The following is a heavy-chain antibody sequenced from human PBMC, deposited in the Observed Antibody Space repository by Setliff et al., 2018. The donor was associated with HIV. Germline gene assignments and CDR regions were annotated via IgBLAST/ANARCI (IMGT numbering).Heavy chain of an antibody. Sequence: GGSLRLSCAASGFIIRNHWMTWVRQAPGKGLEWVANIKEDGSETYFGDSLKGRFTASRDNARNSLYLQMNSLRAEDTAVYYCAKDPTTGAVAVYYFDYWGQGTLVTVSS. CDR2: IKEDGSET. CDR3: AKDPTTGAVAVYYFDY. V-gene: IGHV3-7*03. CDR1: GFIIRNHW. J-gene: IGHJ4*02. D-gene: IGHD6-19*01.